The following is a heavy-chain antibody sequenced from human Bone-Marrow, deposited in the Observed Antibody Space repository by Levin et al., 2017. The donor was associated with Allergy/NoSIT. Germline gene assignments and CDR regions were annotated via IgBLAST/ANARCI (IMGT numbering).Heavy chain of an antibody. CDR3: ARDGIGDYRYYYYYYMDV. J-gene: IGHJ6*03. CDR2: IWYDGSNK. CDR1: GFTFNSYG. Sequence: LTGGSLRLSCAASGFTFNSYGMHWVRQAPGKGLEWVAIIWYDGSNKYYGDSVKGRFTISRDNPKKTVYLQMNSLRAEDTAVYYCARDGIGDYRYYYYYYMDVWGKGTTVTVS. V-gene: IGHV3-33*01. D-gene: IGHD4/OR15-4a*01.